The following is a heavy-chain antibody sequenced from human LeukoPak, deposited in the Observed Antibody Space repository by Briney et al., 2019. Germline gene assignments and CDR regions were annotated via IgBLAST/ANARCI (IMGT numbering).Heavy chain of an antibody. Sequence: ASVKVSCKASGYTFTSYGISWVRQAPGQGLEWMGWISAYNGSTNYAQKLQGRVTMTTDTSASTAYMELRSLRSDDTAVYYCARGDSGVVVTTYYYYYGMDVWGQGTTVTVSS. D-gene: IGHD2-21*02. CDR2: ISAYNGST. J-gene: IGHJ6*02. CDR3: ARGDSGVVVTTYYYYYGMDV. V-gene: IGHV1-18*01. CDR1: GYTFTSYG.